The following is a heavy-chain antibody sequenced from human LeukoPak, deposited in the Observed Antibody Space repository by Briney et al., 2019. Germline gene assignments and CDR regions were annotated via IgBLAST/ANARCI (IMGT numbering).Heavy chain of an antibody. CDR1: GFTFSRFW. CDR2: IKQDGSEG. Sequence: GGSLRLSCEASGFTFSRFWMSWVRQAPGKGLEWVANIKQDGSEGYYVDSVKGRFTISRDNAKNSLYLQMSSLRAEDTALYYCARGSSSGWYYYFDCWGQGTLVTASS. J-gene: IGHJ4*02. D-gene: IGHD6-19*01. CDR3: ARGSSSGWYYYFDC. V-gene: IGHV3-7*01.